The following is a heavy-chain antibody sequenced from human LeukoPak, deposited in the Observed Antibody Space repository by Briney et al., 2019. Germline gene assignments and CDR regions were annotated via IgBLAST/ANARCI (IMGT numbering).Heavy chain of an antibody. CDR3: AKNPYEYYFGH. V-gene: IGHV1-2*02. CDR2: INPSSSDT. J-gene: IGHJ4*02. Sequence: ASVTVSCKTSGYSFTGYYMHWVRQAPGQGLEWMGSINPSSSDTNYAQTFQGRVTITRDTSISTAYMELSRLAPDDTAVYYCAKNPYEYYFGHWGQGTLVTVSS. D-gene: IGHD5-12*01. CDR1: GYSFTGYY.